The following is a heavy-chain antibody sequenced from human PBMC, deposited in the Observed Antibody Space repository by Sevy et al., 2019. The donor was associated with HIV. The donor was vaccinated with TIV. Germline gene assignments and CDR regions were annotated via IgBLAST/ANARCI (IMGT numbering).Heavy chain of an antibody. Sequence: KQSQTLSLTCAISGDSVSSSSAAWNWFRQSPSRGLEWLGRTYYRSKWYSDYEVSVKGRVTINPDTSKNQFSLHLESVTPEDTAVYFCARGDELNSYYYGMHVWGQGTTVTVSS. CDR2: TYYRSKWYS. D-gene: IGHD1-7*01. J-gene: IGHJ6*02. CDR1: GDSVSSSSAA. CDR3: ARGDELNSYYYGMHV. V-gene: IGHV6-1*01.